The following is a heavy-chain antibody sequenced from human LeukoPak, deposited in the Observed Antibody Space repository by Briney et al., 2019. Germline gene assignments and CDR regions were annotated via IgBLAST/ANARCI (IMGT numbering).Heavy chain of an antibody. CDR3: ARQDGYDILTGRNYYYYGMDV. J-gene: IGHJ6*02. Sequence: GESLKISCKGSGYSFTTYWIGWVRQMPGKGLEWMGIIYPGDSDTRYSPSFQGQVTIPADKSISTAYLQWRSLKASDTAMYYCARQDGYDILTGRNYYYYGMDVWGQGTTVTVSS. CDR1: GYSFTTYW. D-gene: IGHD3-9*01. CDR2: IYPGDSDT. V-gene: IGHV5-51*01.